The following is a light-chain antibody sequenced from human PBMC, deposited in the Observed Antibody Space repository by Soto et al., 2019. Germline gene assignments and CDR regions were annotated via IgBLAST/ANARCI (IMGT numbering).Light chain of an antibody. V-gene: IGLV2-14*01. Sequence: QSVLTQPASVSGSPGQSITISCTGTSSDVGGYNYVSWYQQHPVKAPKLLIYDVTHRPSGVSDRFSGSKSGNTASLTISGRQAEDEAYYYCSSYTSSSTPYVFGTGTKLTVL. CDR1: SSDVGGYNY. J-gene: IGLJ1*01. CDR3: SSYTSSSTPYV. CDR2: DVT.